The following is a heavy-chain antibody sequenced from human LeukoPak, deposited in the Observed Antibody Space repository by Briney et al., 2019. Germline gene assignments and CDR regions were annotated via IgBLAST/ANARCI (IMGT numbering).Heavy chain of an antibody. D-gene: IGHD5-12*01. CDR1: GGSFSGYY. J-gene: IGHJ4*02. CDR3: ARDMGYRTFDY. V-gene: IGHV4-30-4*01. CDR2: IYYSGST. Sequence: SETLSLTCAVYGGSFSGYYWSWIRQPPGKGLEWIGYIYYSGSTYYNPSLKSRVTISVDTSKNQFSLKLSSVTAADTAVYYCARDMGYRTFDYWGQGTLVTVSS.